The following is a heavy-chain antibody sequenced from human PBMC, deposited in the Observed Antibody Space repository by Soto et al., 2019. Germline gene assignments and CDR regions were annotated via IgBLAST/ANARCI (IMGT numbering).Heavy chain of an antibody. D-gene: IGHD7-27*01. V-gene: IGHV3-30-3*01. Sequence: PGVSLRLYCAASGFGYSMSPMHWVRQAPRKGLEWWALISYDGTNKFYADSVKGRFTISRDNSKSTLYLQVDSLRPEDAAVYYCARDPKTSGGQHWAFNYFDSWGQGTLVTVSS. CDR1: GFGYSMSP. CDR3: ARDPKTSGGQHWAFNYFDS. J-gene: IGHJ4*02. CDR2: ISYDGTNK.